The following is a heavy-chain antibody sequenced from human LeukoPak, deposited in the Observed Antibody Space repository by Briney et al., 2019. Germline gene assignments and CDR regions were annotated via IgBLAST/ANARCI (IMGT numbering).Heavy chain of an antibody. CDR1: GFTFSSYA. Sequence: PGGSLRLSCAASGFTFSSYAMSWVRQAPGKGLEWVSAISGSGGSTYYADSAKGRYTISRDNSKNTLYLQMNSLRAEDTAVYYFSKDRPPPVLRYFDWLLEGGFEYWGQGTLVTVSS. CDR2: ISGSGGST. D-gene: IGHD3-9*01. V-gene: IGHV3-23*01. CDR3: SKDRPPPVLRYFDWLLEGGFEY. J-gene: IGHJ4*02.